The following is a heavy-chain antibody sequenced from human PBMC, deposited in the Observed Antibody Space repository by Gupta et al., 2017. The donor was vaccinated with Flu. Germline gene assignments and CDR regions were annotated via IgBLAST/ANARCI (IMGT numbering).Heavy chain of an antibody. J-gene: IGHJ4*02. CDR1: GFTFSSYG. D-gene: IGHD6-13*01. CDR3: AKGLASSWFNFDY. V-gene: IGHV3-30*18. Sequence: QVQLVESGGGVVQPGRSLRLSCAASGFTFSSYGMHWVRQAPGKGLEWVAVISDDGSSKYYADSVKGRFTISRDRSKSTLYLQMNSLRAEDTAMYYCAKGLASSWFNFDYWGQGTLVTVSS. CDR2: ISDDGSSK.